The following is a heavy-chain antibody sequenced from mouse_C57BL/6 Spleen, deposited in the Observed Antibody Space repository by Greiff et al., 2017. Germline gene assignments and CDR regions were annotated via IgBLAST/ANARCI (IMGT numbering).Heavy chain of an antibody. V-gene: IGHV1-26*01. CDR3: ARGQLRLRGFAY. CDR2: INPNNGGT. CDR1: GYTFTDYY. Sequence: VQLQQSGPELVKPGASVKISCKASGYTFTDYYMNWVKQSHGKSLEWIGDINPNNGGTSYNQKFKGKATLTVDKSSSTAYMGLRSLTSEASAVYYCARGQLRLRGFAYWGQGTLVTVSA. J-gene: IGHJ3*01. D-gene: IGHD3-2*02.